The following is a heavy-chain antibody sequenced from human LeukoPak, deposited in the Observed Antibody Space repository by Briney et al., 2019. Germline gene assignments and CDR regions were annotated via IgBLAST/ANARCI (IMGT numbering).Heavy chain of an antibody. CDR1: GFTFSNNW. CDR2: IKEDGSEK. D-gene: IGHD6-19*01. J-gene: IGHJ4*02. Sequence: GGSLRLSCAASGFTFSNNWMTWVRQAPGKGLEWVANIKEDGSEKNYVDSVKGRFTISRDNAKNSLYLQMNSLRAEDTAVYYCARDSGWYPVDYWGQGTLVTVSS. CDR3: ARDSGWYPVDY. V-gene: IGHV3-7*01.